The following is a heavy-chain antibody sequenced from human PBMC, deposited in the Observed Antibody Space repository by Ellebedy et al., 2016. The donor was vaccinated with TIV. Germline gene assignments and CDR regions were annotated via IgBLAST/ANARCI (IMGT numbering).Heavy chain of an antibody. D-gene: IGHD2-2*01. V-gene: IGHV1-8*01. Sequence: ASVKVSXKTSGYTFTNYDISWVRQATGQGLEWMGWMNPKSGHTGYAQKFLGRLTLTRNTSVNTVYMELSSLKFEDTAVYYCARRRCCSSTTCKVKTIFGMMTPSPIDTWGRGTLVTVSS. CDR3: ARRRCCSSTTCKVKTIFGMMTPSPIDT. CDR1: GYTFTNYD. CDR2: MNPKSGHT. J-gene: IGHJ5*02.